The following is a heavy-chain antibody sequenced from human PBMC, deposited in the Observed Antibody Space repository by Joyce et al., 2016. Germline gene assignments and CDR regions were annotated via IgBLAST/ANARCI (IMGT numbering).Heavy chain of an antibody. CDR3: AKGTLGSCSGTTCYPLDS. CDR1: GFTFSSYA. J-gene: IGHJ4*02. CDR2: ISGSDDGT. V-gene: IGHV3-23*01. D-gene: IGHD2-15*01. Sequence: EVQLLESGGGWVQHGGSLRLSCAASGFTFSSYAMSWVRQAPGKVLECVSAISGSDDGTYHADSVRGRFTISRDKSKNTLYLQMNSLTAEDTAIYYCAKGTLGSCSGTTCYPLDSWGQGTLVTVSS.